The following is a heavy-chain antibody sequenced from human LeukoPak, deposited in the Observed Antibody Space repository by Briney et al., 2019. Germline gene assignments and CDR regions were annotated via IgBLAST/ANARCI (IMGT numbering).Heavy chain of an antibody. CDR3: ARAQELLSHAFDY. CDR2: IWYDGSNK. V-gene: IGHV3-33*01. D-gene: IGHD1-26*01. CDR1: GFTFSSYG. J-gene: IGHJ4*02. Sequence: PGGSLRLSCAASGFTFSSYGMHWVRQAPGKGLEWVAVIWYDGSNKYYADSVKGRFTISRDNSKNTLYLQMNSLRAEDTAVYYCARAQELLSHAFDYWGQGTLVTVSS.